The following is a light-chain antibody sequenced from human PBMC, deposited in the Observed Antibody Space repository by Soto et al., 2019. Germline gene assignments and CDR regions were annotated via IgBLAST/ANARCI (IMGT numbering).Light chain of an antibody. CDR3: QHYNSYSEA. V-gene: IGKV1-5*01. J-gene: IGKJ1*01. CDR1: QSISDR. Sequence: DIQMTQSPSTLSASVGDRVTIACRASQSISDRLAWYQQKPGEAPKVLIIDASSLESGVPSRFSGSGSGTEFSLTIDNLQPDDFATYYCQHYNSYSEAFGQGTKVELK. CDR2: DAS.